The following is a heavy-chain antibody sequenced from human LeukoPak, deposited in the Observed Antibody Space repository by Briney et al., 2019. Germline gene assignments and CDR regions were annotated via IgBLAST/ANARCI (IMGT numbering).Heavy chain of an antibody. D-gene: IGHD6-19*01. Sequence: PGGSLRLSCEASGFIFDDYGMSWVRQAPGKGLEWVSGLNWNGGSASYADSVKGRFTISRDNTKNSLYLQMNSLRAEDTALYYCARVRSYTSGWYAPREFDYWGQGTLVTVSS. CDR2: LNWNGGSA. J-gene: IGHJ4*02. CDR3: ARVRSYTSGWYAPREFDY. V-gene: IGHV3-20*04. CDR1: GFIFDDYG.